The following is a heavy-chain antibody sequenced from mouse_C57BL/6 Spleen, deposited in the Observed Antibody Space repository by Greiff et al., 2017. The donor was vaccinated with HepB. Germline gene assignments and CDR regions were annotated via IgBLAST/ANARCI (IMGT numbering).Heavy chain of an antibody. J-gene: IGHJ1*03. V-gene: IGHV3-6*01. CDR3: ARRTTVVAYWYFDV. CDR1: GYSITSGYY. D-gene: IGHD1-1*01. CDR2: ISYDGSN. Sequence: EVQLQESGPGLVKPSQSLSLTCSVTGYSITSGYYWNWIRQFPGNKLEWMGYISYDGSNNYNPSLKNRISITRDTSKNQFFLKLNSVTTEDTATYYCARRTTVVAYWYFDVWGTGTTVTVSS.